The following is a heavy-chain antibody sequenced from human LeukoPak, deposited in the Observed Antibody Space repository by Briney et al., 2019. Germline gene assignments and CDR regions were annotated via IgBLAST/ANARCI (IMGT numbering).Heavy chain of an antibody. Sequence: PGGSLRLSCAASGFTFSGYWMHWVRQAPGKGLVWVSHINAGGSNTVYADSVKGRFTISRDNAKNTLYLQMNGLRAEDTAVYYCARDNSPVDYWGQGTLVTVSS. CDR2: INAGGSNT. D-gene: IGHD5-18*01. CDR3: ARDNSPVDY. V-gene: IGHV3-74*03. CDR1: GFTFSGYW. J-gene: IGHJ4*02.